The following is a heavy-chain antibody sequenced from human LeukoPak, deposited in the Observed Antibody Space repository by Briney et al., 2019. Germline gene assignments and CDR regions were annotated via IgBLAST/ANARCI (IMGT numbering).Heavy chain of an antibody. CDR1: GGSISSSSYY. CDR3: ARHCSGGGCYSGLDY. Sequence: SETLSLTCAVSGGSISSSSYYWGWIRQPPGKGLEWIGSIYYSGNTYYNPSLKSRVTISVDTSKNQFSLKMSSVTAADTAVYYCARHCSGGGCYSGLDYWGQGTLVTVSS. D-gene: IGHD2-15*01. CDR2: IYYSGNT. V-gene: IGHV4-39*01. J-gene: IGHJ4*02.